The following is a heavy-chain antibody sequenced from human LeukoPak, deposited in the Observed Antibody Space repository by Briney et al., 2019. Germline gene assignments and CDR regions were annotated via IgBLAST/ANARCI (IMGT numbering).Heavy chain of an antibody. CDR1: GGSISSSNYY. CDR2: FYSGGSA. J-gene: IGHJ5*02. CDR3: ARQTTYYYDSNWFDP. V-gene: IGHV4-39*01. D-gene: IGHD3-22*01. Sequence: PSETLSLTCIVPGGSISSSNYYWAWIRQPPGKGLEWIGTFYSGGSAYYNPSLKSRVTISVDTSKNQFSLKLSSVTAADTAVYYCARQTTYYYDSNWFDPWGQGTLVTVSS.